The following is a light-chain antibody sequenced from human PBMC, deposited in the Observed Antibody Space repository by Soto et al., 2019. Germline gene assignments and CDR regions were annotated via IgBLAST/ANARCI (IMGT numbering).Light chain of an antibody. CDR1: QSVGSF. CDR2: DTS. CDR3: QQRSNWPRTT. J-gene: IGKJ1*01. Sequence: EIVLTQSPATLSLSPGERATLSCRASQSVGSFLAWYQQKPGQAPRLLIYDTSNRATGIPARFSGSGSGTDFTLTISSLEPEDFAVYYCQQRSNWPRTTFGQGTKVDIK. V-gene: IGKV3-11*01.